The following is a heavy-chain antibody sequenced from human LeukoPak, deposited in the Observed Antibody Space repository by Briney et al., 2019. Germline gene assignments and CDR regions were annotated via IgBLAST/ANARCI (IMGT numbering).Heavy chain of an antibody. CDR3: AGVSWLPAAIRFDYYYYMDV. Sequence: PSETLSLTCSVSGGSISDYYWSWIRQSPGKGLEWIGYIYYSGSTNYNRENTNYNPSLESRLTMSVDTSKNQFSLKLSSVTAADTAVYYCAGVSWLPAAIRFDYYYYMDVWGKGTTVTVSS. J-gene: IGHJ6*03. CDR2: IYYSGSTNYNRENT. V-gene: IGHV4-59*01. D-gene: IGHD2-2*02. CDR1: GGSISDYY.